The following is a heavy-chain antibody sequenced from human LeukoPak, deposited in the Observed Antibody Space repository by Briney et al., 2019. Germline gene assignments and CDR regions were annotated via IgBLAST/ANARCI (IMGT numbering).Heavy chain of an antibody. J-gene: IGHJ3*02. CDR2: IWSDGSHK. D-gene: IGHD6-13*01. Sequence: GGSLRLSCAASGFTFSSYGMHWIRQAPGKGLEWVAVIWSDGSHKYYADSTKGRFTISRDNSKNMVYLQMNSLRVEDTAVYYCASAAGAFDMWGQGTLVTVSS. CDR3: ASAAGAFDM. V-gene: IGHV3-33*01. CDR1: GFTFSSYG.